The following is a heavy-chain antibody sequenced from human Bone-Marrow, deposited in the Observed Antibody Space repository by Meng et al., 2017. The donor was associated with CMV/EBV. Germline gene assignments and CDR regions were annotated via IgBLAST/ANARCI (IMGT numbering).Heavy chain of an antibody. CDR2: IRYDGNNK. D-gene: IGHD2-8*01. CDR3: AREAQLSYAGSFQVAD. V-gene: IGHV3-30*02. Sequence: GESLKISCAASGFIFTSHGMHWVRQAPGKGLEWVSFIRYDGNNKYYADSVRGRFTVSRDNSKNTLYLQMDSLRVEDTAVYYCAREAQLSYAGSFQVADWGPGMLVNFAS. J-gene: IGHJ4*02. CDR1: GFIFTSHG.